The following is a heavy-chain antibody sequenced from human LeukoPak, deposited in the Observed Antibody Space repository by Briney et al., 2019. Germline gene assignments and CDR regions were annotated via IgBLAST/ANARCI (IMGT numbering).Heavy chain of an antibody. D-gene: IGHD1-26*01. CDR3: AKHLSGSFAFDY. CDR2: ISYDGSNK. V-gene: IGHV3-30-3*02. CDR1: GFTFSSYA. J-gene: IGHJ4*02. Sequence: GGSLRLSCAASGFTFSSYAMHWVRQAPGKGLEWVAVISYDGSNKYYADSVKGRFTISRDNSKNTVYLQMNSLRAEDTAVYYCAKHLSGSFAFDYWGQGTLVTVSS.